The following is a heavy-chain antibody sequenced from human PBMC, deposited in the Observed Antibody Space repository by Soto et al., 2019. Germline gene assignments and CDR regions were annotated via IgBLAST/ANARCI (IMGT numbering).Heavy chain of an antibody. V-gene: IGHV4-39*01. CDR1: GGSISSSSYY. CDR3: ARPAKFPGNCFDP. J-gene: IGHJ5*02. CDR2: IYYSGST. Sequence: SETLSLTCTVSGGSISSSSYYWGWIRQPPGKGLEWIGSIYYSGSTYYNPSLKSRVTISVDMSKNQFSLKLSSVTAADTAVYYCARPAKFPGNCFDPWGQGTLVTVSS. D-gene: IGHD2-21*01.